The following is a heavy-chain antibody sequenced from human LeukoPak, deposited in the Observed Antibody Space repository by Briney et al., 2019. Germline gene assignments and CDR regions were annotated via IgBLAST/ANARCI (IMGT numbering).Heavy chain of an antibody. D-gene: IGHD6-13*01. CDR1: GFTFSTYA. CDR2: ISSSGFST. J-gene: IGHJ4*02. CDR3: AKGGSGIAQAADFDY. Sequence: GGSLRLSCAASGFTFSTYAMNWVRQAPGKGLEWVSAISSSGFSTYYTDSVRGRFTISRGNSRNTLFLQMSGLRDEDMAVYYCAKGGSGIAQAADFDYWGQGTLVTVSS. V-gene: IGHV3-23*01.